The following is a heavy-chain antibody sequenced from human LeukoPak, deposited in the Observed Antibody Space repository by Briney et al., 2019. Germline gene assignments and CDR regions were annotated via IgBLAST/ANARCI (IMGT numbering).Heavy chain of an antibody. CDR3: TRRPYSSSWYYFDY. Sequence: GGSLRLSCAASGFTFSSYGMHWVRQAPGKGLEWVAFIRYDGSNKYYADSVKGRFTISRDNAKNSLYLQMSSLRVEDTAVYYCTRRPYSSSWYYFDYWGQGTLVTVSS. V-gene: IGHV3-30*02. D-gene: IGHD6-13*01. CDR2: IRYDGSNK. J-gene: IGHJ4*02. CDR1: GFTFSSYG.